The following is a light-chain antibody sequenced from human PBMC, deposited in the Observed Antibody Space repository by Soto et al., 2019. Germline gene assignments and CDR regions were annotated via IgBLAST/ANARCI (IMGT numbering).Light chain of an antibody. CDR2: DVS. V-gene: IGLV2-14*03. J-gene: IGLJ1*01. Sequence: QSALTQPVSVSGSPGQSITISCTGTSGDVGGYNYVSWYQQHPGKAPKLMIYDVSNRPSGVSNRFSGSKSGNTASLTISGLQAEDEDDYYCNSYTSSSTYVFGTGTKLTVL. CDR1: SGDVGGYNY. CDR3: NSYTSSSTYV.